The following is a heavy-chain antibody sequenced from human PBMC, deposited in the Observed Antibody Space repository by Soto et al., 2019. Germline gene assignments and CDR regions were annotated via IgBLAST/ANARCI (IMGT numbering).Heavy chain of an antibody. CDR3: ARVGVKEWLAPPYWYFDL. D-gene: IGHD6-19*01. CDR1: GYTFTSYN. V-gene: IGHV1-8*01. J-gene: IGHJ2*01. Sequence: QVQLVQSGAEVKKPGASVKVSCKASGYTFTSYNINWVRQATGQGLEWMGWMNPSSGQTDSAQNFQGRVTMTRNTSIGTAYMELRSLRSEDTAVYYCARVGVKEWLAPPYWYFDLWGRGTLDTVSS. CDR2: MNPSSGQT.